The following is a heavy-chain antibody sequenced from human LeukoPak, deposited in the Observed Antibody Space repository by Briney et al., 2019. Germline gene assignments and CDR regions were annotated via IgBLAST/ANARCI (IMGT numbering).Heavy chain of an antibody. Sequence: GGSLRLSCAASGFTFSSYGMHWVRQAPGKGLEWVAVISYDGSNKYYADSVKGRFTISRDNSKNTLYLQMNSLRAEDTAVYYCAKDRAYYYDWGGSIDPWGQGTLVTVSS. CDR2: ISYDGSNK. CDR3: AKDRAYYYDWGGSIDP. V-gene: IGHV3-30*18. D-gene: IGHD3-10*01. J-gene: IGHJ5*02. CDR1: GFTFSSYG.